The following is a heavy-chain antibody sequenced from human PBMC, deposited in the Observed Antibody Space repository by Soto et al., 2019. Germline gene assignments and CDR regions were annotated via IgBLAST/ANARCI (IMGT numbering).Heavy chain of an antibody. CDR2: IKSKTDGGTT. CDR3: TTDPDIVVVVAAIDY. Sequence: PGGSLRLSCAASGFTFSNAWMSWVRQAPGKGLEWVGRIKSKTDGGTTDYAAPVKGRFTVSRDDSKNTLYLQMNSLKTEDTAVYYCTTDPDIVVVVAAIDYWGQGTLVTVSS. CDR1: GFTFSNAW. D-gene: IGHD2-15*01. V-gene: IGHV3-15*01. J-gene: IGHJ4*02.